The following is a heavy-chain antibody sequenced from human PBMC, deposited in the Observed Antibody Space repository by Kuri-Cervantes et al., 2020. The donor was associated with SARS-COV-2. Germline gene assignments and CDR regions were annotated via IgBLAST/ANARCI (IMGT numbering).Heavy chain of an antibody. J-gene: IGHJ4*02. D-gene: IGHD6-13*01. CDR2: IYYSGST. CDR1: GGSISSYY. CDR3: ARFSAAAGQRTFDY. V-gene: IGHV4-59*12. Sequence: GSLRLSCTVSGGSISSYYWSWIRQPAGKGLEWIGYIYYSGSTNYNPSLKSRVTISVDTSKNQFSLKLSSVTAADTAVYYCARFSAAAGQRTFDYWGQGTLVTVSS.